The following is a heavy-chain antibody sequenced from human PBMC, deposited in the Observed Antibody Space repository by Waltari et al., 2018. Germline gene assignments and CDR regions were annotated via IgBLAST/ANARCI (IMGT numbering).Heavy chain of an antibody. CDR3: ARDDSSSSVYWFDP. CDR2: IIPILGIA. J-gene: IGHJ5*02. D-gene: IGHD6-6*01. Sequence: VHLPRGQGLEWMGWIIPILGIANYAQKFQGRVTITTDKSTSTAYMELSSLRSEDTAVYYCARDDSSSSVYWFDPWGQGTLVTVSS. V-gene: IGHV1-69*04.